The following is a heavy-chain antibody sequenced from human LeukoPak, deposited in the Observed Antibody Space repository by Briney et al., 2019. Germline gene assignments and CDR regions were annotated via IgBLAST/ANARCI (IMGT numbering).Heavy chain of an antibody. CDR1: GFTFSTYW. CDR3: ARVGGRGSIGGDC. J-gene: IGHJ4*02. V-gene: IGHV3-74*03. CDR2: IKSDGSTT. Sequence: PGGSLRPSCAASGFTFSTYWMHWVRQAPGKGLVWVSRIKSDGSTTTYADFVKGRFTVSRDNAKNTLYLQMSSLRAEDTAMYFCARVGGRGSIGGDCWGQGTLVTVSS. D-gene: IGHD3-10*01.